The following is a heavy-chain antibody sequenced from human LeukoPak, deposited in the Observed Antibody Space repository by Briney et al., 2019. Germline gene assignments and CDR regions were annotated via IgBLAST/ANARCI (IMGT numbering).Heavy chain of an antibody. CDR1: GFTFSEYW. CDR2: IKQDGSDK. Sequence: PGGSLRLSCAASGFTFSEYWMSWVRQAPGKGPEWVANIKQDGSDKYYVDSVKGRFTISRDNAKNALYLQMNSLRAEDTAVYYCARGEFAWIQGSYGMNVWGQGTTVTASS. J-gene: IGHJ6*02. CDR3: ARGEFAWIQGSYGMNV. V-gene: IGHV3-7*01. D-gene: IGHD5-18*01.